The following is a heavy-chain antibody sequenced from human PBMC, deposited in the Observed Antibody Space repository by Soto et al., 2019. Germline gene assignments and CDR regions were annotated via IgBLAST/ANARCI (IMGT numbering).Heavy chain of an antibody. CDR3: ARDLYYYDNRGLGRFDI. CDR2: ISGYNGNT. D-gene: IGHD3-22*01. J-gene: IGHJ3*02. V-gene: IGHV1-18*04. Sequence: ASVKVSCKASGYTFTSYGISWVRQAPGQGLEWMGWISGYNGNTNYAQNLQGRVTMTTDTSTSTAYMELRSLRSDDTAVYYCARDLYYYDNRGLGRFDIWGQGTMVTVSS. CDR1: GYTFTSYG.